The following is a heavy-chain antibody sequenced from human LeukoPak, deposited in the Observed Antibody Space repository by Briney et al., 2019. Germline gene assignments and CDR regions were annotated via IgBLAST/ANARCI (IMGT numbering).Heavy chain of an antibody. D-gene: IGHD6-6*01. J-gene: IGHJ4*02. Sequence: GRSLGLSCAASGFTFSSYAMHWVRQAPGKGLEWVAVISYDGSNKYYADSVKGRFTISRDNSKNTLYLQMNSLRAEDTAVYYCARVETALIAAFDYWGQGTLVTVSS. CDR1: GFTFSSYA. CDR2: ISYDGSNK. V-gene: IGHV3-30*01. CDR3: ARVETALIAAFDY.